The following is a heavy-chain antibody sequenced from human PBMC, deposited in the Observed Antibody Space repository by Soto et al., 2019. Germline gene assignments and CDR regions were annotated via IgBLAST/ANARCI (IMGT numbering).Heavy chain of an antibody. CDR2: FGSSGNT. CDR1: GFTFSNYG. V-gene: IGHV3-23*01. D-gene: IGHD2-2*01. J-gene: IGHJ4*02. Sequence: GGSLRLSCAASGFTFSNYGMSWVRQAPGKGLEWVSTFGSSGNTYYADSVKGRFTISRDNSKNTLYLQMNSLRAEDTAVYYCARGPGGVPAAMGPLDYWGQGTLVTVSS. CDR3: ARGPGGVPAAMGPLDY.